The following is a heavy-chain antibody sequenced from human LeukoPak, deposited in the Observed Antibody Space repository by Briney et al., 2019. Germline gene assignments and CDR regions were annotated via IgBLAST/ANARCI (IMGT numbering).Heavy chain of an antibody. CDR1: GYTFTSYG. CDR2: XXXXXGNT. V-gene: IGHV1-18*01. D-gene: IGHD2-21*02. Sequence: ASVKVSCKASGYTFTSYGISWVRQAPGQGLEWXGWXXXXXGNTNYAQKLQGRVTMTTDTSTSTAYMELRSVRSDDTAVYYCARGVLSGVVTAVDRFYFDYWGQGTLVTVSS. J-gene: IGHJ4*02. CDR3: ARGVLSGVVTAVDRFYFDY.